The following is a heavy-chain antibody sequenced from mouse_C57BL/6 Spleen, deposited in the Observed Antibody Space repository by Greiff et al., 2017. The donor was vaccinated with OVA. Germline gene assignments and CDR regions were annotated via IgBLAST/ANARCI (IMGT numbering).Heavy chain of an antibody. Sequence: VQLQQSGPELVKPGALVKIPCKASGYTFTDYNMDWVKQSHGKSLEWIGDINPNNGGTIYNQKFKGKATLTVDKSSSTAYMELRSLTSEDTAVYYCATISSWFAYWGQGTLVTVSA. CDR1: GYTFTDYN. CDR2: INPNNGGT. J-gene: IGHJ3*01. CDR3: ATISSWFAY. V-gene: IGHV1-18*01.